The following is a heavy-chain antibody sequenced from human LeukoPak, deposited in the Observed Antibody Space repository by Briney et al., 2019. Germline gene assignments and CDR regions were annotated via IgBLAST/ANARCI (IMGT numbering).Heavy chain of an antibody. D-gene: IGHD3-9*01. CDR2: IYWDDDK. Sequence: SGPTLVKPTQTHTLTGTFSGFSLSTSGVGVGWIRQPPGTALEWLALIYWDDDKRYSPSLKSRLTITKDTSKNQVVLTMTNMDPVDTATYYCAHRPSRYDILTGYYSFDYWGQGTLVTVSS. J-gene: IGHJ4*02. CDR1: GFSLSTSGVG. CDR3: AHRPSRYDILTGYYSFDY. V-gene: IGHV2-5*02.